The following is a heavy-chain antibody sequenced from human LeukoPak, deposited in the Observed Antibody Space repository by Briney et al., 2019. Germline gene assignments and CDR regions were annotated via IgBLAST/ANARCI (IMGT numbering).Heavy chain of an antibody. J-gene: IGHJ4*02. V-gene: IGHV4-59*01. D-gene: IGHD5-18*01. CDR3: ARGSDTAMVTNY. CDR1: GGSISSYY. CDR2: IYYSGST. Sequence: SETLSLTCTVSGGSISSYYWSWIRQPPGKGLEWIGYIYYSGSTNYNPSLKSRVTISVDTSKNQFSLKLSSVTAADTAVYYCARGSDTAMVTNYWGQGTLVTVSS.